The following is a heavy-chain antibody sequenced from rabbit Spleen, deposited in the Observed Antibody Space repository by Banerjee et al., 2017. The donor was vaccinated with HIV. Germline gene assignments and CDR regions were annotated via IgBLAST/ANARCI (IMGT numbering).Heavy chain of an antibody. CDR2: IDPVFGIT. V-gene: IGHV1S21*01. CDR3: ARQRTNGWNEFHL. Sequence: EQLEESAGGLVQPGGSLKLSCKASGFTLSSYYMNWVRQAPGKGLEWIGYIDPVFGITYYATWVNGRFTISKTSSTVDLKMTGLTGADTATYFCARQRTNGWNEFHLWGQGTLVTVS. CDR1: GFTLSSYY. D-gene: IGHD4-1*01. J-gene: IGHJ4*01.